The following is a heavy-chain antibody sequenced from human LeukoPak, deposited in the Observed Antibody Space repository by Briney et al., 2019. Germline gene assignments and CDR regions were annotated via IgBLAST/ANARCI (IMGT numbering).Heavy chain of an antibody. Sequence: GGSLRLSCAASGFTFSSYGMHWVRQAPGKGLEYVSAISSNGGSTYYANSVKGRFTFSRDNSKNTLYLQMNSLRAEDTAVYYCARVLSGRGSLYSYYYYMDVWGKGTTVTISS. CDR2: ISSNGGST. V-gene: IGHV3-64*01. D-gene: IGHD3-10*01. CDR1: GFTFSSYG. CDR3: ARVLSGRGSLYSYYYYMDV. J-gene: IGHJ6*03.